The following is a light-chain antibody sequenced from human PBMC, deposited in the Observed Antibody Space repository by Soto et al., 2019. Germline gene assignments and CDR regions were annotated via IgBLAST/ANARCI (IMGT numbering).Light chain of an antibody. CDR1: QSVSSSY. J-gene: IGKJ1*01. CDR3: QHYGSSLWT. Sequence: EIVLTQSPGTLSLSPGERATLSCRASQSVSSSYLAWYQQKPGQAPRLLIYGASSRATGIPDRSSGSGSGTDFTLTISRLEPEDFAVYYCQHYGSSLWTFGQGTKVEIK. CDR2: GAS. V-gene: IGKV3-20*01.